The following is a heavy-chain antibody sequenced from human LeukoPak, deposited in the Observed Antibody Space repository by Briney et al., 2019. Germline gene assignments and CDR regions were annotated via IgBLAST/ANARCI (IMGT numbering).Heavy chain of an antibody. CDR1: GGTFSSYA. V-gene: IGHV1-69*06. D-gene: IGHD3-10*01. J-gene: IGHJ5*02. CDR2: IIPIFGTA. CDR3: ARAGRPFSHNWFDP. Sequence: AASVKVSCKASGGTFSSYAISWVRQAPGQGLEWMGGIIPIFGTANYAQKFQGRVTITADKSTSTAYMELSSLRSEDTAVYYCARAGRPFSHNWFDPWGQGTLVTVSS.